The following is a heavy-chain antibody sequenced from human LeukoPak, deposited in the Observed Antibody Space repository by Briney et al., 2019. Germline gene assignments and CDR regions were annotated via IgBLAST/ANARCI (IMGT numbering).Heavy chain of an antibody. CDR2: INSDGSTT. D-gene: IGHD3-10*01. CDR1: GFTFSRYW. J-gene: IGHJ6*02. V-gene: IGHV3-74*01. CDR3: ARDPGGITMVRGEVLNGMDV. Sequence: GGSLRLSCAASGFTFSRYWMHWVRQGPGKGLVWVSRINSDGSTTSYADSVKGRFTISRDNAKNTLYLQMNRLRAEDTAVYYCARDPGGITMVRGEVLNGMDVWGQGTTVTVSS.